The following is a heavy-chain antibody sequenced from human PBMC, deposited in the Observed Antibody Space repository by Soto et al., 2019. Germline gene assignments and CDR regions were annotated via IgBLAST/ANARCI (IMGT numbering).Heavy chain of an antibody. J-gene: IGHJ6*02. D-gene: IGHD6-19*01. CDR1: GFTFSSYS. Sequence: SGGSLRLSCAASGFTFSSYSMNWVRQAPGKGLEWVSYISSSSSTIYYADSVKGRFTISRDNAKNSLYLQMNSLRDEDTAVYYCARDKQWLDYYYGMDVWGQGTTVTV. CDR3: ARDKQWLDYYYGMDV. V-gene: IGHV3-48*02. CDR2: ISSSSSTI.